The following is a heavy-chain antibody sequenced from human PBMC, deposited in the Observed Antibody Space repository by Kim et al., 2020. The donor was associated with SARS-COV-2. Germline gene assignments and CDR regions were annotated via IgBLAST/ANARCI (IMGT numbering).Heavy chain of an antibody. CDR3: ARDLSLGRPGGFDY. Sequence: GGSLRLSCAASEFTFSRYSMNWVRQAPGKGLEWVSTISRNSDYIYYADSVAGRFTISRDNAKNSLYLQINSLRADDTAMYYCARDLSLGRPGGFDYWGQG. J-gene: IGHJ4*02. V-gene: IGHV3-21*01. D-gene: IGHD3-10*01. CDR1: EFTFSRYS. CDR2: ISRNSDYI.